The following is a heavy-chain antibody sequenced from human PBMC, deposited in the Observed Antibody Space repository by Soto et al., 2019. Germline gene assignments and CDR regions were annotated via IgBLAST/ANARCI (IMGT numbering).Heavy chain of an antibody. J-gene: IGHJ5*02. V-gene: IGHV1-18*01. CDR3: ARVEQWLITGNWFDP. Sequence: GASVKVSCKASGYTFTSYGISWVRQAPGQGLEWMGWISAYNGNTNYAQKLQGRVTMTTDTSTSTAYMELRSLRSDDTAVYYCARVEQWLITGNWFDPWGQGTLVTVSS. CDR2: ISAYNGNT. D-gene: IGHD6-19*01. CDR1: GYTFTSYG.